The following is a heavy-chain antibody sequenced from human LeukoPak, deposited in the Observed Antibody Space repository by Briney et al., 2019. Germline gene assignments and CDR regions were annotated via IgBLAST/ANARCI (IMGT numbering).Heavy chain of an antibody. J-gene: IGHJ4*02. V-gene: IGHV3-7*01. CDR1: GFTFSSYW. D-gene: IGHD1-1*01. CDR2: IKQDGSEK. Sequence: GGCLRLSCAASGFTFSSYWMSWVRQAPGRGREWVANIKQDGSEKYYVDSVKGRFTISRDNAKNSLYLQMNSLRAEDTAVYYCEKDRNWNYPDYWGQGTLVTVSS. CDR3: EKDRNWNYPDY.